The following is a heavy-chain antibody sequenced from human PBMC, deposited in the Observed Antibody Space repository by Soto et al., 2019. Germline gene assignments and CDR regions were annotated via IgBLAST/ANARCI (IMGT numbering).Heavy chain of an antibody. CDR1: GYTFTRYG. V-gene: IGHV1-18*01. Sequence: ASVKVSCKASGYTFTRYGISWVRQAPGQGLEWMGWISAYNDNTNYAQKFRGRVTMTTDTSTSTAYMELRSLTSDDTAVYYCAREGFCSSGSCALYSHDYFGMDVWGQGTTVTVSS. CDR2: ISAYNDNT. D-gene: IGHD2-15*01. J-gene: IGHJ6*02. CDR3: AREGFCSSGSCALYSHDYFGMDV.